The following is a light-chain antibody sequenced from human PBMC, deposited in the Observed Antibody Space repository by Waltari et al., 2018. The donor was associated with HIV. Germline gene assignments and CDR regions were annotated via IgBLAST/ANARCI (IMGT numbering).Light chain of an antibody. V-gene: IGLV2-11*01. CDR1: SSDVGGYNF. J-gene: IGLJ3*02. Sequence: QSALTQPRSVSGSPGQSVTISCTGTSSDVGGYNFVSRYQQHPGKAPKLVIYDVSKWPSGVPYRFSGAKSGNTASLTISGLQAEDEADYYCCSYTGSYTWVFGGGTELTGL. CDR3: CSYTGSYTWV. CDR2: DVS.